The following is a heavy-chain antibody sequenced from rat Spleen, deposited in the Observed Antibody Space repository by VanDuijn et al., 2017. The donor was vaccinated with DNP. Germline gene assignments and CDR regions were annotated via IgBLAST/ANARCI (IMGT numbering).Heavy chain of an antibody. Sequence: EVHLVESGGGLVQPGRSLKLSCAASGFTFKNHDMAWVRQAPTRGLEWVASINTGGDSAYYRDSLKGRFTVSRDNAKSTLYLQMDSLRSEDTATYYCARDLLNYAMDAWGQGTSVTVSS. CDR1: GFTFKNHD. CDR2: INTGGDSA. CDR3: ARDLLNYAMDA. V-gene: IGHV5-25*01. J-gene: IGHJ4*01. D-gene: IGHD1-1*01.